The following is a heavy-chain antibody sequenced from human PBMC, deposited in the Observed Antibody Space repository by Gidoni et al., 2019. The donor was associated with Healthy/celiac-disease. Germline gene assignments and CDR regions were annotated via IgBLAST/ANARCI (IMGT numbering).Heavy chain of an antibody. CDR1: GFTFSSYS. D-gene: IGHD3-22*01. J-gene: IGHJ3*02. CDR3: AKMWYYYDSSGYYKTPDAFDI. Sequence: EVQLVESGGGLVQPGGSLRLSCAASGFTFSSYSMNWVRQAPGKGLEWVSYISSSSSTIYYADSVKGRFTISRDNAKNSLYLQMNSLRDEDTAVYYCAKMWYYYDSSGYYKTPDAFDIWGQGTMVTVSS. CDR2: ISSSSSTI. V-gene: IGHV3-48*02.